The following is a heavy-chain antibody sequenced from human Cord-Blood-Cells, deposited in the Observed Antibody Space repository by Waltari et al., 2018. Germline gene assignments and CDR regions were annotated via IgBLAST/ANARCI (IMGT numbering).Heavy chain of an antibody. CDR1: GFTFSSYA. V-gene: IGHV3-30-3*01. CDR2: ISYDGSNK. Sequence: QVQLVESGGGVVQPGRSLRLSCAASGFTFSSYAMHWFRQAPGKGLEWVAVISYDGSNKYYADSVKGRFTISRDNSKNTLYLQMNSLRAEDTAVYYCARAQTGVGAFDIWGQGTMVTVSS. D-gene: IGHD7-27*01. CDR3: ARAQTGVGAFDI. J-gene: IGHJ3*02.